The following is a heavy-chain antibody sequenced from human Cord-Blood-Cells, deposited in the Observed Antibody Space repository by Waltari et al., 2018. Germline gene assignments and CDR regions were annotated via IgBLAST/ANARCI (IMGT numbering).Heavy chain of an antibody. CDR2: IYYSGST. CDR3: ARGAFWSGYDY. CDR1: GGSISSSSYY. D-gene: IGHD3-3*01. V-gene: IGHV4-39*01. Sequence: QLQLQESGPGLVKPSETLSLTCTVSGGSISSSSYYWGWIRTPPGKVLEWIGCIYYSGSTHHNPSRKCGGTISVDTAKSQFSLKLSSLTAADTAVYYCARGAFWSGYDYWGQGTLVTVSS. J-gene: IGHJ4*02.